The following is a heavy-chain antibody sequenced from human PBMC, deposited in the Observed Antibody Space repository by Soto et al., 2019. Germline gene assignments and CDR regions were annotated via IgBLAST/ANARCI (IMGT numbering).Heavy chain of an antibody. CDR3: ARDKDRQQLGGNYYCIMDV. Sequence: QVQLVQSGAEVKKPGSSVKVSCKTSGGTFRTSAISWVRQAPGQGLEWMGGIMPVFPTADYAQKFQGRVTITADESTSTAYMELSSLRSVDTAFYYCARDKDRQQLGGNYYCIMDVWGQGTTVTVSS. CDR2: IMPVFPTA. V-gene: IGHV1-69*12. J-gene: IGHJ6*01. CDR1: GGTFRTSA. D-gene: IGHD3-3*02.